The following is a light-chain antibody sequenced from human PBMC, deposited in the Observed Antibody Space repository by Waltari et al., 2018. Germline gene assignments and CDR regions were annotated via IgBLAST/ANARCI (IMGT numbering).Light chain of an antibody. V-gene: IGKV1-39*01. CDR2: AAS. Sequence: ETKMTQSPSPLSQSVGARVTITCRASQSSSDYLNWYQQKPGKAPKLLIYAASTLQSGVPSRFSGSGSGTDFALTISSLQPEDFATYYCQQSYSFGQGTRLEIK. CDR1: QSSSDY. J-gene: IGKJ5*01. CDR3: QQSYS.